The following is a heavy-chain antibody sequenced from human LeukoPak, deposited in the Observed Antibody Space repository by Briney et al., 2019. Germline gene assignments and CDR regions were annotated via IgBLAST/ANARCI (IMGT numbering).Heavy chain of an antibody. Sequence: GRSLRLSCAASGFTFDDYAMHWVRQAPGKGLEWVSGISSNSGSIGYADSEKGRFTITRDNAKNSLYLQMNSLRAEDTALYYCAKDTNSGSYLPYYYYYGMDVWGQGTTVTVSS. D-gene: IGHD1-26*01. CDR2: ISSNSGSI. J-gene: IGHJ6*02. V-gene: IGHV3-9*01. CDR3: AKDTNSGSYLPYYYYYGMDV. CDR1: GFTFDDYA.